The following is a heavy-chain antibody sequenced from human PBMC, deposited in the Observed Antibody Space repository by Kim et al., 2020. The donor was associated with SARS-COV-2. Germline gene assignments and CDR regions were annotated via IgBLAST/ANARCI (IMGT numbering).Heavy chain of an antibody. CDR3: ATLDSSGYYKEYYFDY. Sequence: ALVKVSCKVSGYTLTELSMHWVRQAPGKGLEWMGGFDPEDGETIYAQKFQGRVTMTEDTSTDTAYMDLSSLGSEDTAVYYCATLDSSGYYKEYYFDYWGQGTLFTVSS. J-gene: IGHJ4*02. CDR1: GYTLTELS. V-gene: IGHV1-24*01. CDR2: FDPEDGET. D-gene: IGHD3-22*01.